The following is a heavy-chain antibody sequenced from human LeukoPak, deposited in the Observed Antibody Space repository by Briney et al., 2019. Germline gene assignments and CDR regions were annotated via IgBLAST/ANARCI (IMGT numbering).Heavy chain of an antibody. CDR1: GGSISSSRYY. J-gene: IGHJ3*02. V-gene: IGHV4-39*07. CDR3: ASPPGTWNARLAFDI. D-gene: IGHD1-1*01. CDR2: INHSGST. Sequence: SETLSLTCTVSGGSISSSRYYWGWIRQPPGKGLEWIGEINHSGSTNYNPSLKSRVTISVDTSKNQFSLKLSSVTAADTAVYYCASPPGTWNARLAFDIWGQGTMVTVSS.